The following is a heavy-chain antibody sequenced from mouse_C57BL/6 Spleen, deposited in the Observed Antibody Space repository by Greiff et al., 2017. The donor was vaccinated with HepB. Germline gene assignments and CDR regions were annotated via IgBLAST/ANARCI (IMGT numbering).Heavy chain of an antibody. J-gene: IGHJ3*01. D-gene: IGHD1-1*01. CDR3: ASNYYGSSLAWFAY. CDR2: IDTNSGGT. Sequence: QVQLKQSGAELVKPGASVKLSCKASGYTFTSYWMHWVKQRPGRGLGWIGRIDTNSGGTKYNEKFKSKATLTVDKPSSTAYMQLSSLTSEDSAVYYCASNYYGSSLAWFAYWGQGTLVTVSA. CDR1: GYTFTSYW. V-gene: IGHV1-72*01.